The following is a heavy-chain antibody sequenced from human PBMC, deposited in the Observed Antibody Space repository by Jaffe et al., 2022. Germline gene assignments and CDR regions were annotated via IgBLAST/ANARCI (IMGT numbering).Heavy chain of an antibody. CDR1: GYSISSGYY. D-gene: IGHD3-9*01. CDR3: ARTIVVFDWLLSYYFDY. Sequence: QVQLQESGPGLVKPSETLSLTCAVSGYSISSGYYWGWIRQPPGKGLEWIGSIYHSGSTYYNPSLKSRVTISVDTSKNQFSLKLSSVTAADTAVYYCARTIVVFDWLLSYYFDYWGQGTLVTVSS. CDR2: IYHSGST. J-gene: IGHJ4*02. V-gene: IGHV4-38-2*01.